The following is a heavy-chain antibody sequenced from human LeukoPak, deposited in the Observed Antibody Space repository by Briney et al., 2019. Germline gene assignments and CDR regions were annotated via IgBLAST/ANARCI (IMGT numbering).Heavy chain of an antibody. CDR3: ARERPHCSGGSCYSS. J-gene: IGHJ5*02. CDR2: IIPIFGTA. V-gene: IGHV1-69*13. CDR1: GGTFSSYA. D-gene: IGHD2-15*01. Sequence: SVKVSCKASGGTFSSYAISRVRQAPGQGLEWMGGIIPIFGTASYAQKFQGRVTITADESTSTAYMELSSLRSEDTAVYYCARERPHCSGGSCYSSWGQGTLVTVSS.